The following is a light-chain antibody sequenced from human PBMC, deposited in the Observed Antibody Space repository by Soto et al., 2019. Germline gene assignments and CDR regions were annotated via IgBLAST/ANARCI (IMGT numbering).Light chain of an antibody. J-gene: IGKJ2*01. CDR1: QSISSY. Sequence: DIQMTQSPSSLSASVGDRVTITCRASQSISSYLNWYQQKPGKAPKLLIYGAYSLQSGVPSRFSGSGSGTDFTRTISSLQPEDFAAYYCQQSYSTPYTFGQGTKLEIK. CDR3: QQSYSTPYT. V-gene: IGKV1-39*01. CDR2: GAY.